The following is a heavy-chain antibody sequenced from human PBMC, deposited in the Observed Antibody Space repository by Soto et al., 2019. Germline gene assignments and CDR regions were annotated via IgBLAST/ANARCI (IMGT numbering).Heavy chain of an antibody. CDR1: GGSISRDSYY. V-gene: IGHV4-31*03. J-gene: IGHJ5*01. CDR3: ATGTSSWFES. Sequence: QVQLQESGPGLVKPSQTLSLTCSVSGGSISRDSYYWTWIRQHPGKGLEWIGYIYYTGITHYSPSLRTRVTISVDTSNSQFSLTLNSVTAADTAVYYCATGTSSWFESWGQGTLVTVSS. D-gene: IGHD1-1*01. CDR2: IYYTGIT.